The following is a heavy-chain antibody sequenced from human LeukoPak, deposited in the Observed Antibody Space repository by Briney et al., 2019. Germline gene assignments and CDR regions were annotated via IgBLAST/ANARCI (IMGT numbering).Heavy chain of an antibody. CDR3: ARVRYYYDSSHD. J-gene: IGHJ4*02. D-gene: IGHD3-22*01. CDR1: GRSFSGYY. V-gene: IGHV4-34*01. CDR2: INHSGST. Sequence: PSETLSLTCAVYGRSFSGYYWSWIRQPPGKGLEWIGEINHSGSTNYNPSLKSRVTISVDTSKNQFSLRLSSVTAADTAFYYCARVRYYYDSSHDWGQGTLVTVSS.